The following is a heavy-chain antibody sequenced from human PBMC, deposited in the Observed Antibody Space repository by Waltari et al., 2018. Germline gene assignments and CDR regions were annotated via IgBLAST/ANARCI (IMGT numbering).Heavy chain of an antibody. Sequence: QVQLVQSGAEVKKPGSSVKVSCKASGGPFSSSAISWVRQAPGQGLEWMGGIIPIFGTANYAQKFQGRVTITADKSTSTAYMELSSLRSEDTAVYYCQCGSSRKSGRTFDYWGQGTLVTVSS. CDR3: QCGSSRKSGRTFDY. D-gene: IGHD1-26*01. CDR2: IIPIFGTA. V-gene: IGHV1-69*14. CDR1: GGPFSSSA. J-gene: IGHJ4*02.